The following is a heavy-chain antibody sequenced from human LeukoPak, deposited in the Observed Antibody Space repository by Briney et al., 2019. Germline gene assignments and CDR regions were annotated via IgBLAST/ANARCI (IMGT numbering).Heavy chain of an antibody. CDR3: ARTSSGSNSFDP. CDR1: DGPISSSSYY. D-gene: IGHD3-10*01. Sequence: SEPLSLTCTVSDGPISSSSYYWGWIRQPPGKGLEWIGSIYYSGSTYYNPSLKSRVTISVDTSKNQFSLKLSSVTAADTAVYYCARTSSGSNSFDPWGQGTLVTVSS. V-gene: IGHV4-39*07. CDR2: IYYSGST. J-gene: IGHJ5*02.